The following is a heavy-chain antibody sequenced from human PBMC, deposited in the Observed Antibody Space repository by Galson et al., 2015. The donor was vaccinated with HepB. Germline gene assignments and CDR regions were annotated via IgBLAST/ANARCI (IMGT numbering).Heavy chain of an antibody. CDR1: GITFSDYY. CDR2: INSDGSST. V-gene: IGHV3-74*01. J-gene: IGHJ4*02. Sequence: SLRLSCAVSGITFSDYYMSWVRQAPGKGLVWVSRINSDGSSTSYADSVKGRITISRDNAKNTLYLQMNSLRAEDTAVYYCARTQGLRDWGQGTLVTVSS. CDR3: ARTQGLRD.